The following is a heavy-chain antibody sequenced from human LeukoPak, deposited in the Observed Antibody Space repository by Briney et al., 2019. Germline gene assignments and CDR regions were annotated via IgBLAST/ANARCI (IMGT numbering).Heavy chain of an antibody. J-gene: IGHJ3*02. CDR3: ARDKAHRYYYDSSGYYYDAFDI. V-gene: IGHV3-20*04. CDR2: INWNGGST. D-gene: IGHD3-22*01. CDR1: GFTFDDYG. Sequence: GXSLRLSCAASGFTFDDYGMSWVRQAPGKGLEWVSGINWNGGSTGYADSVKGRFTISRDNAKNSLYLQMNSLRAEDTALYYCARDKAHRYYYDSSGYYYDAFDIWGQGTMVTVSS.